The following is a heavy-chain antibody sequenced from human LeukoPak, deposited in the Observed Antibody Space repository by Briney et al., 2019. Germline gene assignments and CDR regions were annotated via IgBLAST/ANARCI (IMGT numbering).Heavy chain of an antibody. D-gene: IGHD3-16*01. CDR1: GFTVSSNY. Sequence: GGSLRLSCAASGFTVSSNYMSWVRQAPGKGLEWVSVIYSGGSTYYAVSVKGRFSISRDNSKNTLFLQMNSVRAEDTAVYYCARDRFATFYGVWDYWGQGTPITVSS. V-gene: IGHV3-53*01. CDR3: ARDRFATFYGVWDY. J-gene: IGHJ4*02. CDR2: IYSGGST.